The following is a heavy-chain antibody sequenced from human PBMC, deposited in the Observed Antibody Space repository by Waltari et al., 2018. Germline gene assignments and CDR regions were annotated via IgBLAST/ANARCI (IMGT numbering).Heavy chain of an antibody. CDR2: INHSGST. J-gene: IGHJ4*02. V-gene: IGHV4-34*01. D-gene: IGHD4-4*01. Sequence: QVQLQQWGAGLLKPSETLSLTCAVYGGSFSGYYWSWIRQPPGKGLEWIGEINHSGSTNYNPSLKSRVTISVDTSKNQFSLKLSSVTAADTAVYYCARTKVGLQHYWGQGTLVTVSS. CDR1: GGSFSGYY. CDR3: ARTKVGLQHY.